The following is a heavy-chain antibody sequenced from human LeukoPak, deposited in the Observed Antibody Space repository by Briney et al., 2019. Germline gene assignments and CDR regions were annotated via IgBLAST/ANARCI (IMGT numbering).Heavy chain of an antibody. CDR2: ISRSSSTI. D-gene: IGHD3-3*01. V-gene: IGHV3-48*01. J-gene: IGHJ3*02. CDR3: ARVWNYDFWSGSHSAFDI. Sequence: GGSLSLSCAASGFTLSSYSMTWVRQAPGKGVEWVSYISRSSSTIYYADSVKGRFTISRDNAKNSLYLQMNSLRAEDTAVYYCARVWNYDFWSGSHSAFDIWGQGTMVTVSS. CDR1: GFTLSSYS.